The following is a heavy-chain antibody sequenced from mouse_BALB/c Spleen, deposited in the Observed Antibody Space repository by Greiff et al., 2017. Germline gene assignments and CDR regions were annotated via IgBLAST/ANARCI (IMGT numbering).Heavy chain of an antibody. Sequence: EVKLMESGGGLVQPGGSRKLSCAASGFTFSSFGMHWVRQAPEKGLEWVAYISSGSSTIYYADTVKGRFTISRDNPKNTLFLQMTSLRSEDTAMYYCARWPNWDYAMDYWGQGTSVTVSS. D-gene: IGHD4-1*01. CDR1: GFTFSSFG. CDR3: ARWPNWDYAMDY. V-gene: IGHV5-17*02. CDR2: ISSGSSTI. J-gene: IGHJ4*01.